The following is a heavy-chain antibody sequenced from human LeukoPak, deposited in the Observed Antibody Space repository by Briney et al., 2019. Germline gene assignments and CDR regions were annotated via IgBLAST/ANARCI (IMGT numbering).Heavy chain of an antibody. Sequence: SETLSLTCTVSGYSISSGYYWGWIRQPPGKGLEWIGSIYHSGSTYYNPSLKSRVTISVDTSKNQFSLKLSSVTAADTAVYYCAREGMGSSSWTGGGFFDYWGQGTLVTVSS. CDR3: AREGMGSSSWTGGGFFDY. V-gene: IGHV4-38-2*02. CDR2: IYHSGST. CDR1: GYSISSGYY. J-gene: IGHJ4*02. D-gene: IGHD6-13*01.